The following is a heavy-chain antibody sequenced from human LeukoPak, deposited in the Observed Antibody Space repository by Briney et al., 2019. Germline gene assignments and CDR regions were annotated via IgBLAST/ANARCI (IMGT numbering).Heavy chain of an antibody. CDR2: IKEDGSEK. CDR1: GFTFSRHW. J-gene: IGHJ4*02. CDR3: ARELIGVITDFDY. Sequence: GSLRLSCAASGFTFSRHWMSWVRQAPGKGLEWVANIKEDGSEKYYMDSVKGRFTISRDNAKNSLYLQMNGLRAEDTAVYYCARELIGVITDFDYWGQGTLVTVSS. V-gene: IGHV3-7*03. D-gene: IGHD3-10*01.